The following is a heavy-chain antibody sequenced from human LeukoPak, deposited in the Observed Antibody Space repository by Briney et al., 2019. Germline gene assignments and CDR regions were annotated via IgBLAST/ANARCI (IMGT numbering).Heavy chain of an antibody. CDR2: IYYSGST. V-gene: IGHV4-59*01. CDR3: ARGSGYYDRWWVPQDAFDT. Sequence: SETLSLTCTVSGGSISSYYWSWIRQPPGKGLEWVGYIYYSGSTNYNPSLKSRVTISVDTSKNQFSLKLSSVTAADTAVYYCARGSGYYDRWWVPQDAFDTWGQGTMVTVSS. D-gene: IGHD3-3*01. CDR1: GGSISSYY. J-gene: IGHJ3*02.